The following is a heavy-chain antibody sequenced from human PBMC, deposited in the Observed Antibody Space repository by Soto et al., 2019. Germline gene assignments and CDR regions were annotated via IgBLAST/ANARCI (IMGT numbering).Heavy chain of an antibody. CDR3: AREWSVANPGY. D-gene: IGHD5-12*01. V-gene: IGHV3-30-3*01. CDR1: GFTFSNYS. J-gene: IGHJ4*02. Sequence: GGSLRLSCAASGFTFSNYSRHWVRQAPGKGLEWVAVISKDGDKKYYADSVKGRFTISRDNSKNTLYLQMNSLRPEDTAVHYCAREWSVANPGYWGQGTQVTVSS. CDR2: ISKDGDKK.